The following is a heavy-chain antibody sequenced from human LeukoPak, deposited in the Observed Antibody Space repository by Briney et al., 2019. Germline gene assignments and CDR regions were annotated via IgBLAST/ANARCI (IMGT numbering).Heavy chain of an antibody. CDR3: IRVQQGGHFDY. CDR2: ARNKANSYTT. J-gene: IGHJ4*02. D-gene: IGHD3-16*01. CDR1: GFMFSDHY. V-gene: IGHV3-72*01. Sequence: GGSLRLSCAASGFMFSDHYMDWLRQAPGKGLEWVGRARNKANSYTTSYAASVEGRFTISRDDSKNSLYLQMNSLKTEDTAVYYCIRVQQGGHFDYWGQGTLVTVSS.